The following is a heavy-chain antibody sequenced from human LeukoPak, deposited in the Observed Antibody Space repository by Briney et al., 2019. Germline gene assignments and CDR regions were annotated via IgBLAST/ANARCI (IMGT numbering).Heavy chain of an antibody. CDR3: ATTRYYYDSSGYYLDAFHI. D-gene: IGHD3-22*01. CDR2: IYYSGST. Sequence: SETLSLTCTVSGDSISSSSYYWGWIRQPPGKGLEWIGSIYYSGSTYYNPSLKSRVTISVDTSKNQFPLKLSSVTAADTAVYYCATTRYYYDSSGYYLDAFHIWGQGTMVTVSS. V-gene: IGHV4-39*01. J-gene: IGHJ3*02. CDR1: GDSISSSSYY.